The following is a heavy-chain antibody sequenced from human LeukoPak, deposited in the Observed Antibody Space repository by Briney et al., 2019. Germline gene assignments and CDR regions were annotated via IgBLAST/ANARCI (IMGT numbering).Heavy chain of an antibody. J-gene: IGHJ6*03. CDR1: GFTFTTYA. CDR2: IQYDGNTK. Sequence: QTGGSLRLSCVASGFTFTTYAMHWVRQAPGKGLEWVAFIQYDGNTKYYVDSVKGRFTISRETYKNTLILQISSLRAEATAVYYCPKRGRTYSYYYMDVWGKGTTVTVSS. V-gene: IGHV3-30*02. CDR3: PKRGRTYSYYYMDV.